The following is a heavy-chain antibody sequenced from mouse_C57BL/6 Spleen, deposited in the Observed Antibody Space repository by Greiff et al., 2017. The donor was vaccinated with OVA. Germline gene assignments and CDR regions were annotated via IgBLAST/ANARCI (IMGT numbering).Heavy chain of an antibody. J-gene: IGHJ3*01. D-gene: IGHD2-4*01. CDR2: ISSGSSTI. V-gene: IGHV5-17*01. CDR1: GFTFSDYG. CDR3: ARDYDYDEDFAY. Sequence: DVHLVESGGGLVKPGGSLKLSCAASGFTFSDYGMHWVRQAPEKGLEWVAYISSGSSTIYYADTVKGRFTISRDNAKNTLFLQMTSLRSEDTAMYYCARDYDYDEDFAYWGQGTLVTVSA.